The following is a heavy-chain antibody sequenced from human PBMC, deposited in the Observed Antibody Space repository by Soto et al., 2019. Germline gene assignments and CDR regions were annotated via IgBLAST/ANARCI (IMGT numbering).Heavy chain of an antibody. V-gene: IGHV4-34*01. D-gene: IGHD6-13*01. CDR3: ARVMAGYSSSWTNWFDP. CDR2: INHSGST. Sequence: PSETLSLTCAVYGGSFSGYYWSWIRQPPGKGLEWIGEINHSGSTNYNPSLKSRVTISVDTSKNQFSLKLSSVTAADTAVYYCARVMAGYSSSWTNWFDPWGQGTLVT. CDR1: GGSFSGYY. J-gene: IGHJ5*02.